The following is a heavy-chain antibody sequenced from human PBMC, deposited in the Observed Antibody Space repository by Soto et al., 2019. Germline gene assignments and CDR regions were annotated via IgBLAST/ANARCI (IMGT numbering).Heavy chain of an antibody. CDR1: GYTFTGYY. Sequence: ASVKVSCKASGYTFTGYYMHWVRQAPGQGLEWMGWINPNSGGTNYAQKFQGWVTMTRDTSISTAYMELSRLRSDDTAVYYCARDLELRDPYHYYYYMDVWGKGTTVTVSS. V-gene: IGHV1-2*04. D-gene: IGHD1-7*01. CDR2: INPNSGGT. J-gene: IGHJ6*03. CDR3: ARDLELRDPYHYYYYMDV.